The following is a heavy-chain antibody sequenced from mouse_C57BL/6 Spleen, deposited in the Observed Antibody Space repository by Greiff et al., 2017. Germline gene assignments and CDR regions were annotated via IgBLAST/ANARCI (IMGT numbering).Heavy chain of an antibody. V-gene: IGHV5-17*01. CDR1: GFTFSDYG. J-gene: IGHJ3*01. CDR3: ARRLGFAY. Sequence: DVMLVESGGGLVKPGGSLKLSCAASGFTFSDYGMHWVRQAPEKGLEWVAYISSGSSTIYYADTVKGRCTISRDNAKNTLFLQMTSLRSEDTAMYYCARRLGFAYWGQGTLVTVSA. CDR2: ISSGSSTI. D-gene: IGHD3-1*01.